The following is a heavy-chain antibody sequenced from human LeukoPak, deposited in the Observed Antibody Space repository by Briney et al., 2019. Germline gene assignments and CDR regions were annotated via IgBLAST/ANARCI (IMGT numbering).Heavy chain of an antibody. CDR3: ARDGPDRGVIPYYFDY. Sequence: GASVKVSCKASGYTFTGYYMHWVRQAPGQGLEWMGWINPNSGGTNYAQKFQGRVTMTRDTSISTAYMELSRLRSDDTAVYYCARDGPDRGVIPYYFDYWGQGTLVTVSS. J-gene: IGHJ4*02. CDR1: GYTFTGYY. D-gene: IGHD3-10*01. V-gene: IGHV1-2*02. CDR2: INPNSGGT.